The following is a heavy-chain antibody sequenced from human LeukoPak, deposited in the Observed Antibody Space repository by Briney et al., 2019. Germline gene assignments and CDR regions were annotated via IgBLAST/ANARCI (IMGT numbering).Heavy chain of an antibody. D-gene: IGHD2-2*01. CDR3: VRHKGVVTPTAPDY. V-gene: IGHV5-51*01. Sequence: GESLKISCQGSGYTFTAYWIGWVRQMPGKGLEWMGIIYPDDSDTRYSPSFQGQVIISADKSISTAYLQWSSLKASDTAMYYCVRHKGVVTPTAPDYWGQGTLVTVSS. CDR1: GYTFTAYW. J-gene: IGHJ4*02. CDR2: IYPDDSDT.